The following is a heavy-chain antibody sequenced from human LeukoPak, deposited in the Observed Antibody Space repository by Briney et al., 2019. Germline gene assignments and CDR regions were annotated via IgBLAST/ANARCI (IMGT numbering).Heavy chain of an antibody. CDR2: ISAYNGNT. Sequence: ASVKVSCKASGYTFTSYGISWVRRAPGQGLEWMGWISAYNGNTNYAQKLQGRVTMTTDTSTSTAYMELRSLRSDDTAVYYCARVGLDYGDYMIEYYFDYWGQGTLVTVSS. J-gene: IGHJ4*02. V-gene: IGHV1-18*01. CDR3: ARVGLDYGDYMIEYYFDY. D-gene: IGHD4-17*01. CDR1: GYTFTSYG.